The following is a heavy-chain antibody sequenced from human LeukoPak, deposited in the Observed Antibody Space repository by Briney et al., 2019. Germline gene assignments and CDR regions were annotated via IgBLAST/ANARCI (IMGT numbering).Heavy chain of an antibody. CDR2: IYPGDSDT. V-gene: IGHV5-51*01. D-gene: IGHD2-15*01. CDR1: GYSFTSYW. CDR3: ARRGVVAGRGWYFDL. J-gene: IGHJ2*01. Sequence: GESLKISCKGSGYSFTSYWIGWVRQMPGKGLEGMGIIYPGDSDTRYSPSFQGHVTISADKSISTAYLQWSSLKASDTAIYYCARRGVVAGRGWYFDLWGRGTLVTVSS.